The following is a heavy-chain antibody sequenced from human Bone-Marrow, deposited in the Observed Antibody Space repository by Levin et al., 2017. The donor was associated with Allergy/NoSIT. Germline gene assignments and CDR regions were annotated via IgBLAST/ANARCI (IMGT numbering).Heavy chain of an antibody. CDR3: ARGGRDRVTLLDY. J-gene: IGHJ4*02. V-gene: IGHV3-48*03. Sequence: GGSLRLSCAASGFTFSSYEMSWVRQAPGKGLEWVSYISSSGSDIYYADSVKGRFTITRDNPKNSLYLHVNSLRAEDTALYYCARGGRDRVTLLDYWGQGTLVTVSS. CDR1: GFTFSSYE. D-gene: IGHD5-24*01. CDR2: ISSSGSDI.